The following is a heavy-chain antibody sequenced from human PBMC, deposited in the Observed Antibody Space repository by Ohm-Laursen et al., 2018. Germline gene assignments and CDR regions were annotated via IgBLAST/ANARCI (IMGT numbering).Heavy chain of an antibody. Sequence: SLRLSCAASGFTFSNYLMSWVGQAPGQGLEWVANIKQGESEKYYVDSVKGRFTISRDNAKKSLYLQMNSLRAEDTAVYYCAKDRGEFLWFGEFPDYWGQGTLVTVSS. V-gene: IGHV3-7*01. CDR3: AKDRGEFLWFGEFPDY. J-gene: IGHJ4*02. D-gene: IGHD3-10*01. CDR2: IKQGESEK. CDR1: GFTFSNYL.